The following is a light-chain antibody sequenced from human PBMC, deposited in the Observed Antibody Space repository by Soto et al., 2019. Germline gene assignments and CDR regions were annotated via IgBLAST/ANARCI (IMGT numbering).Light chain of an antibody. Sequence: QSALTQPASVSGSPGQSITVSCTGTSTDVGRYSLVSWYQQHPGKAPKLIIYEGSKRPPGISNRFSGSKSGNTASLTISGLQAEDAAYYYCCSYAGSRTLIFGGGTKLTVL. CDR1: STDVGRYSL. CDR2: EGS. V-gene: IGLV2-23*01. CDR3: CSYAGSRTLI. J-gene: IGLJ2*01.